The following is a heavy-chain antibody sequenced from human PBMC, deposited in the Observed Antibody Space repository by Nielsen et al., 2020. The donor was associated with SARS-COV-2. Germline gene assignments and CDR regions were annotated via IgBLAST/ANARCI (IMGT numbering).Heavy chain of an antibody. CDR3: ARSIPTYYYDSSGCYPGAFDI. Sequence: GSLRLSCTVSGGSISSYYWSWIRQPPGKGLEWIGYIYYSGSTNYNPSLKSRVTISVDTSKNQFSLKLSSVTAADTAVYYCARSIPTYYYDSSGCYPGAFDIWGQGTMVTVSS. V-gene: IGHV4-59*01. CDR1: GGSISSYY. J-gene: IGHJ3*02. D-gene: IGHD3-22*01. CDR2: IYYSGST.